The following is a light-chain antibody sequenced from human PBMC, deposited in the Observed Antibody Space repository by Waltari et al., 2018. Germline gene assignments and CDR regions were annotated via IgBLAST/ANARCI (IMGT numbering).Light chain of an antibody. J-gene: IGLJ1*01. Sequence: QAAPTQPPSVSGSPGQSVTISCTGTTSELGYNNPVSWYQQHPGKAPKLMCYEVSKRPSGVSDRFSGSKSGNTASLTISGLQAEDEADYYCSSYAGSNTYIFGAGTRLTVL. V-gene: IGLV2-8*01. CDR3: SSYAGSNTYI. CDR2: EVS. CDR1: TSELGYNNP.